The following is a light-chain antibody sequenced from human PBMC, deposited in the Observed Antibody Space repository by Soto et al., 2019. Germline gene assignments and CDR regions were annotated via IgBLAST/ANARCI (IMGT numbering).Light chain of an antibody. J-gene: IGKJ1*01. CDR1: QSINNKY. V-gene: IGKV3-20*01. CDR2: GVS. Sequence: EIVLTQSPGTLYLSPGERATLSCRASQSINNKYLAWYQQEPGETPSLLIHGVSIRATGIPYRFSGSGSGTDFTLTISRLEPEDFAVYYCQLYSGSPCTFGQGTKVEIK. CDR3: QLYSGSPCT.